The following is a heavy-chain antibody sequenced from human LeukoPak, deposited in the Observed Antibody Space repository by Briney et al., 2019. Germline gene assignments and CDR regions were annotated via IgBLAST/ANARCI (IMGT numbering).Heavy chain of an antibody. CDR3: ARGAKYSYYYYMDV. V-gene: IGHV4-4*07. D-gene: IGHD5-18*01. CDR2: IYTSGST. Sequence: SETLSLTCTVSGGSISSYYWSWIRQPAGKGLEWIGRIYTSGSTNYNPSLKSRVTMSVDTSKNQFSLKLSSVTAADTPVYYCARGAKYSYYYYMDVWGKGTTVTVSS. J-gene: IGHJ6*03. CDR1: GGSISSYY.